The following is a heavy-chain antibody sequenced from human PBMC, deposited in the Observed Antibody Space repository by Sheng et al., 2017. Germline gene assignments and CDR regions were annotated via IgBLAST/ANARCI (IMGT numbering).Heavy chain of an antibody. Sequence: QVHLVQSGAEVKKPGSSVKVSCKGSGGSLSNYIISWMRQAPGQGFEWMGGIMPMLGAPNYAQKFQGRVTMTADESTNTVYMELSSLRYDDTGIYYCARDLGYIYGYHYYDPWGQGPW. V-gene: IGHV1-69*13. D-gene: IGHD5-18*01. CDR2: IMPMLGAP. CDR1: GGSLSNYI. CDR3: ARDLGYIYGYHYYDP. J-gene: IGHJ5*02.